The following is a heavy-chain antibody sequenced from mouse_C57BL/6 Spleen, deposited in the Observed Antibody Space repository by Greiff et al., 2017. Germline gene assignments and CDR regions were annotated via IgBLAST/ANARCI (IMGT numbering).Heavy chain of an antibody. CDR2: IWRSGST. D-gene: IGHD2-1*01. V-gene: IGHV2-5*01. CDR1: GFSLTNYG. J-gene: IGHJ2*01. Sequence: QVQLQQSGPGLVQPSQSLSITCTVSGFSLTNYGVHWVRQSPGKGLEWLGVIWRSGSTDYNAAFMSRLSITKDNSKSQVFFKMNSLQADNTAIYYCAKNDPYGNFFDYWGQGTTLTVSS. CDR3: AKNDPYGNFFDY.